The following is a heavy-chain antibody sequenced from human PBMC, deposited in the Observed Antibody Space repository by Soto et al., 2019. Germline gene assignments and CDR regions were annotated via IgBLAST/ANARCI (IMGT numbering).Heavy chain of an antibody. CDR2: ISAHNGNT. D-gene: IGHD1-1*01. CDR1: VYAFTTYG. Sequence: QVNRVQPGAEVKKPGASVKVSCQGSVYAFTTYGITWVRQAPGQGLEWMGWISAHNGNTNYAQKLQGRVTVTRDTSTSTAYMELRSLRYDDTAVYYCARGRYGDYWGQGALVTVSS. J-gene: IGHJ4*02. CDR3: ARGRYGDY. V-gene: IGHV1-18*01.